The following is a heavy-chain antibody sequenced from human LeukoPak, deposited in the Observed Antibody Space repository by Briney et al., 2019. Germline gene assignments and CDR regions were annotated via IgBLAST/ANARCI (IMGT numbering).Heavy chain of an antibody. CDR3: ARDELVDSSGWYGSY. Sequence: SETLSLTCAVSGYSISSGYYWGWIRQPPGKGLEWIGSIYHSGSTYYNPSLKSRVTISVDTSKNQFSLKLSSVTAADTAVYYRARDELVDSSGWYGSYWGQGTLVTVSS. J-gene: IGHJ4*02. D-gene: IGHD6-19*01. CDR2: IYHSGST. V-gene: IGHV4-38-2*02. CDR1: GYSISSGYY.